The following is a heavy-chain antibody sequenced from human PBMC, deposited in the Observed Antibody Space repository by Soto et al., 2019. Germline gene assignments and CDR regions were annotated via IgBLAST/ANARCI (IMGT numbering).Heavy chain of an antibody. CDR1: GYTFTGYY. Sequence: ASVKVSCKASGYTFTGYYMHWVRQAPGQGLEWMGWINPNSGGTNYAQKFQGWVTMTRDTSISTAYMELSRLRSDDTAVYYCARDIVVVPAASMLYYYYGMDVWGQGTTVTV. D-gene: IGHD2-2*01. CDR3: ARDIVVVPAASMLYYYYGMDV. V-gene: IGHV1-2*04. J-gene: IGHJ6*02. CDR2: INPNSGGT.